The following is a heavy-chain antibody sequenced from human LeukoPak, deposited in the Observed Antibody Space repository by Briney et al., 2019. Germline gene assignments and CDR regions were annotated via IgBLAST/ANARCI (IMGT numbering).Heavy chain of an antibody. J-gene: IGHJ4*02. CDR3: ARKDLGSMADDY. CDR1: GGTFSNYA. CDR2: IIPIFVTA. Sequence: SVKVSCKASGGTFSNYAISWVRQAPGQGLEWMGRIIPIFVTANYAQKFQGRVTITTDESTSTAYMELSSLRSEDTAVYYCARKDLGSMADDYWGQGTLVTVSS. V-gene: IGHV1-69*05. D-gene: IGHD2/OR15-2a*01.